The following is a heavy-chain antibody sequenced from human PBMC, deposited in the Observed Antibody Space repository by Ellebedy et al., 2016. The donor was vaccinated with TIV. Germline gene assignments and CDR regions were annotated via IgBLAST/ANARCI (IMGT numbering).Heavy chain of an antibody. Sequence: GESLKISCEASGFTFNCCWMRWVRQAPGKGPEWVAAINEDGSVKDYVDSVKGRFTISRDNSKNTLYLQMNSQRVEDTAIYYCARDRLWFGDYWGRGTLVTVSS. CDR1: GFTFNCCW. D-gene: IGHD3-10*01. CDR2: INEDGSVK. J-gene: IGHJ4*02. CDR3: ARDRLWFGDY. V-gene: IGHV3-7*01.